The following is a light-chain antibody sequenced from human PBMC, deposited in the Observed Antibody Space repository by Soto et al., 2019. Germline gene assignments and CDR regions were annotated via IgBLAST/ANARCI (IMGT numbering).Light chain of an antibody. CDR1: SSDVGGYNY. V-gene: IGLV2-14*01. CDR2: EVS. CDR3: SSYTSSSNLERVV. Sequence: QSALTQPASVSGSPGQSITISCTGTSSDVGGYNYVSWYQQHPGKAPKLMIYEVSNRPSGVSNRFSGSKSGNTASLTISGLQAEDEADYYCSSYTSSSNLERVVFGGGTKVTVL. J-gene: IGLJ2*01.